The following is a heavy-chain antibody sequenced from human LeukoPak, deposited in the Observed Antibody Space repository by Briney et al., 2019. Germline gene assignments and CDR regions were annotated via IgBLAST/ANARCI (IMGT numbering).Heavy chain of an antibody. J-gene: IGHJ4*02. CDR3: ARDGYNDYGGRYLDY. CDR1: GFTVSSNY. D-gene: IGHD4-23*01. CDR2: IYSGGST. Sequence: GGSLRLSCAASGFTVSSNYMSWVRQAPGKGLEWVSVIYSGGSTYYADSVKGRFTISRDNSKNTLYLQMNSLRAEDTAVYYCARDGYNDYGGRYLDYWGQGTLVTVSS. V-gene: IGHV3-66*01.